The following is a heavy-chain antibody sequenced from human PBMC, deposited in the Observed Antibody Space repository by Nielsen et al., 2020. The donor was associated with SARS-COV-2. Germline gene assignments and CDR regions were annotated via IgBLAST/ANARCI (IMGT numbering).Heavy chain of an antibody. D-gene: IGHD3-3*01. CDR3: VRGVDHDY. J-gene: IGHJ4*02. Sequence: GESLKISCAASGFTFSNYAMSWVRQAPGKGLEWVSTISGGGSSTYYADSVKGRFTISRDNSKNTLYLQMNSLRAEDTAVYYCVRGVDHDYWGQGTLVTVSS. CDR2: ISGGGSST. CDR1: GFTFSNYA. V-gene: IGHV3-23*01.